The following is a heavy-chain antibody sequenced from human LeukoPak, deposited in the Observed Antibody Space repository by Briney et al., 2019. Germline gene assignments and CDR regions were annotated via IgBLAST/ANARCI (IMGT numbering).Heavy chain of an antibody. CDR1: GGSISSSSYY. CDR3: ARARYTTSWYPPDY. V-gene: IGHV4-39*07. D-gene: IGHD6-13*01. Sequence: SETLSLTCTVSGGSISSSSYYWGWIRQPPGKGLEWIGSIYYSGSTYYTPSLKSRVTISVDTSKNQFSLKLSSVTAADTAVYYCARARYTTSWYPPDYWGQGTLVTVSS. CDR2: IYYSGST. J-gene: IGHJ4*02.